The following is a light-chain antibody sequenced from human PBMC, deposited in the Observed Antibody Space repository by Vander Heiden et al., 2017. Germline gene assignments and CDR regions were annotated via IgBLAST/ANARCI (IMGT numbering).Light chain of an antibody. CDR2: GNT. CDR1: NPNTGAGYD. Sequence: QPLLTQPPPVSGAPGQRVTTPAPGSNPNTGAGYDVHWYQLLPGTAPKLLIFGNTKRPAGVPDRFSGSRSGTSASLAITGLQTEDEADYYCQSYDSSLSGWVFGGGTKLTVL. V-gene: IGLV1-40*01. J-gene: IGLJ3*02. CDR3: QSYDSSLSGWV.